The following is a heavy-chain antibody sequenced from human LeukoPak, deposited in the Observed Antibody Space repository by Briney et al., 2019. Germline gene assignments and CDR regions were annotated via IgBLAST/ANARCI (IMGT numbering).Heavy chain of an antibody. CDR1: GFTFSSYG. CDR2: IRYDGSNK. V-gene: IGHV3-30*02. J-gene: IGHJ5*02. Sequence: GGSLRLSCAASGFTFSSYGMHWVRPAPGKGLEWVAFIRYDGSNKYYADSVKGRFTISRDNSKNTLYLQMNSLRAEDTAVYYCAKGDTYYDYVWGSYRFGPWGQGTLVTVSS. CDR3: AKGDTYYDYVWGSYRFGP. D-gene: IGHD3-16*02.